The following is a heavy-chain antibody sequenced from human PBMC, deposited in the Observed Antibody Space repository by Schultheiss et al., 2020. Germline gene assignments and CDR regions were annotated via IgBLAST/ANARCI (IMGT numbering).Heavy chain of an antibody. CDR1: GFTFSSYD. CDR2: IGTAGDT. CDR3: AKDFTVRGYDYEGDYYFDY. D-gene: IGHD5-12*01. J-gene: IGHJ4*02. V-gene: IGHV3-13*01. Sequence: GGSLRLSCAASGFTFSSYDMHWVRQATGKGLEWVSAIGTAGDTYYPGSVKGRFTISRDNAKNSLYLQMNSLRAEDTALYYCAKDFTVRGYDYEGDYYFDYWGQGTLVTVSS.